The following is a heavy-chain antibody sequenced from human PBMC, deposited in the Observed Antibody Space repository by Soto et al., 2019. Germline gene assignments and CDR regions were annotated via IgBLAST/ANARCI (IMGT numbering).Heavy chain of an antibody. CDR2: INEGPGDT. D-gene: IGHD3-16*01. V-gene: IGHV3-21*01. CDR3: AREGGDLDYFDY. J-gene: IGHJ4*02. Sequence: GGSLRLSCAASGFTFSSYSMNWVRQAPGKGLQWVSAINEGPGDTFYTDSVKGRFTISRDNAKNSLYLQMNSLRDEDTVVYYCAREGGDLDYFDYWGQGTLVTVSS. CDR1: GFTFSSYS.